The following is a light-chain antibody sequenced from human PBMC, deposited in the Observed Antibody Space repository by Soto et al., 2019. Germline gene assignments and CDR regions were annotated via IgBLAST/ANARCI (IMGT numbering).Light chain of an antibody. Sequence: EIVMAQSPSTLSVSPGEGATLSCRASQSLSSGYLAWYQQKPGQAPRILIYAASTRATGIPARFSGSGSGTEFTLTISSLQSEDFAVYYCRQYSIWRTFGQGTKVDIK. CDR3: RQYSIWRT. V-gene: IGKV3-15*01. J-gene: IGKJ1*01. CDR1: QSLSSGY. CDR2: AAS.